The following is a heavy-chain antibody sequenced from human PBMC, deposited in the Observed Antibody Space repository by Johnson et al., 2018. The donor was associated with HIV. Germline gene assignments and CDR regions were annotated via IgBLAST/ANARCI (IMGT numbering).Heavy chain of an antibody. D-gene: IGHD6-6*01. CDR3: ARVFYRYSSSSTAAFDI. Sequence: EKLVESGGGLVQPGGSLRLSCVASGITFSSYAMSWVRQAPGKGLEWVSALSGSGGSTYYAGSVRGRFTISRDNSKNPLHLQMNSLRAEDTAVYYCARVFYRYSSSSTAAFDIWGQGTMVTFSS. CDR1: GITFSSYA. CDR2: LSGSGGST. V-gene: IGHV3-23*04. J-gene: IGHJ3*02.